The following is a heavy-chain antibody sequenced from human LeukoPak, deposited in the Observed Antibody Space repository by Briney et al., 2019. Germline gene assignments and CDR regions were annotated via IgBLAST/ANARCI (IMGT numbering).Heavy chain of an antibody. V-gene: IGHV4-39*01. CDR1: GGSISSSSYY. CDR3: ARHGSGWYFDY. Sequence: SETLSLTCTVSGGSISSSSYYWGWIRQTPGKGLEWIGSIYYNGSTYYNPSLKSRVTISADTSKNQFSLKLSSVTAADTAVYYCARHGSGWYFDYWGQGTLVTVSS. J-gene: IGHJ4*02. D-gene: IGHD6-19*01. CDR2: IYYNGST.